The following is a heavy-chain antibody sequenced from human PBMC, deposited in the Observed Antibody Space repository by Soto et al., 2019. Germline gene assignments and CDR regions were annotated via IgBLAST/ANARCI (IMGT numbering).Heavy chain of an antibody. J-gene: IGHJ4*02. CDR2: INHSGST. CDR1: GGSFSGYY. V-gene: IGHV4-34*01. Sequence: PSETLSLTCAVYGGSFSGYYWSWIRQPPGKGLERIGEINHSGSTNYNPSLKSRVTISVDTSKNQFSLKLSSVTAADTAVYYCARGLMSDYDILTGYYTNWGQGTLVTVSS. D-gene: IGHD3-9*01. CDR3: ARGLMSDYDILTGYYTN.